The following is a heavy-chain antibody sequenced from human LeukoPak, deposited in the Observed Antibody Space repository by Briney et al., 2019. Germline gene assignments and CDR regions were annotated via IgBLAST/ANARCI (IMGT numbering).Heavy chain of an antibody. CDR2: FDPEDGET. CDR1: GYTLTELS. V-gene: IGHV1-24*01. CDR3: ARGLNGVAVVPAAPMDAFDI. D-gene: IGHD2-2*01. Sequence: ASVKVSCKVSGYTLTELSMHWVRQAPGKGLEWMGGFDPEDGETIYAQKFQGRVTMTEDTSTDTAYMELSSLRSEDTAVYYCARGLNGVAVVPAAPMDAFDIWGQGTMVTVSS. J-gene: IGHJ3*02.